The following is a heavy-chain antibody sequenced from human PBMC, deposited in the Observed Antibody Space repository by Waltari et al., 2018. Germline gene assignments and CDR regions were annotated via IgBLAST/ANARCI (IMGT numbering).Heavy chain of an antibody. V-gene: IGHV4-38-2*01. CDR2: IYHSGST. CDR1: GYSISSGYY. D-gene: IGHD3-22*01. Sequence: QVQLQESGPGLVKPSETLSLTCAVSGYSISSGYYWGWIRQPPGKGLEWIGSIYHSGSTYYNPSLKSRVTISVDTSKNQFSLKLSSVTAADTAVYYCARSMGYYYDSSGYSLTYWGQGTLVTVSS. CDR3: ARSMGYYYDSSGYSLTY. J-gene: IGHJ4*02.